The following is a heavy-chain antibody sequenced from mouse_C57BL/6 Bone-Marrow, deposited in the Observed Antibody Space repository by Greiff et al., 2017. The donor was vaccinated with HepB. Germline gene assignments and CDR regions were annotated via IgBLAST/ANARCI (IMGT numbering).Heavy chain of an antibody. CDR1: GFNIKDDY. CDR2: IDPENGDT. Sequence: EVKLMESGAELVRPGASVKLSCTASGFNIKDDYMHWVKQRPEQGLEWIGWIDPENGDTEYASKFQGKATITADTSSNTAYLQLSSLTSEDTAVYYCTTWLSTMYFDYWGQGTTLTVSS. V-gene: IGHV14-4*01. CDR3: TTWLSTMYFDY. D-gene: IGHD2-1*01. J-gene: IGHJ2*01.